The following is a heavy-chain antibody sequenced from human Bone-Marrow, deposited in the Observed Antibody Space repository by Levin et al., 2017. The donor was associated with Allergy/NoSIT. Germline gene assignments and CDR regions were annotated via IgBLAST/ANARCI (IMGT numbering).Heavy chain of an antibody. V-gene: IGHV4-30-4*01. D-gene: IGHD3-10*01. CDR1: GDSISGSDYY. J-gene: IGHJ4*02. Sequence: SQTLSLPCNVSGDSISGSDYYWRWIRQSPGKGLEWIGYIYHTGGTYSNPSLRSRVTISVDTSKNQFSLTMTSVTGADTAIYYCARATYGSGTYPIDSWGRGSLVTVSS. CDR3: ARATYGSGTYPIDS. CDR2: IYHTGGT.